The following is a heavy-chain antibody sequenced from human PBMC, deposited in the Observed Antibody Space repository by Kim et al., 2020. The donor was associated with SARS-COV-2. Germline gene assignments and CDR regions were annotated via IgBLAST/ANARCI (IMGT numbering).Heavy chain of an antibody. CDR2: IDPSDSYT. CDR3: ARQDGDYGYYYYGMDV. J-gene: IGHJ6*04. V-gene: IGHV5-10-1*01. CDR1: GYSFTSYW. D-gene: IGHD4-17*01. Sequence: GESLKISCKGSGYSFTSYWISWVRQMPGKGLEWMGRIDPSDSYTNYSPSFQGHVTISADKSISTAYLQWSSLKASDTAMYYCARQDGDYGYYYYGMDVWGKGTTVTVSS.